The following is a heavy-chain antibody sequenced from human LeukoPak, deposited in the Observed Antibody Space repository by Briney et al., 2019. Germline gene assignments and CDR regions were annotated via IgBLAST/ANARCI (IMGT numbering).Heavy chain of an antibody. CDR3: ARTIVVVPAPESTYYYYYYMDV. D-gene: IGHD2-2*01. CDR2: IYTSGST. J-gene: IGHJ6*03. V-gene: IGHV4-61*02. CDR1: GGSISSGSHY. Sequence: PSETLSLTCTVSGGSISSGSHYWNWIRQPAGKGLGWIGRIYTSGSTNYNPSLESRVTMSVDTSKNQFSLKLSSVTAADTAVYYCARTIVVVPAPESTYYYYYYMDVWGKGTTVTVSS.